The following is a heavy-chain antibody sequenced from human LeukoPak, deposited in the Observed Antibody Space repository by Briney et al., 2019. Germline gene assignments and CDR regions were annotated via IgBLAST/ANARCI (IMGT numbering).Heavy chain of an antibody. CDR1: GFTFDNYA. CDR3: SKDAYNWNYQIGYYFVS. Sequence: GRSLRLSCAASGFTFDNYAMHWVRQAPGKGLEWVSLISWDGGNTYYADSVKGRFTISRDNRKNSLYLQINSLRTEDTAFYYCSKDAYNWNYQIGYYFVSWGQGTLVTVSS. V-gene: IGHV3-43*02. CDR2: ISWDGGNT. D-gene: IGHD1-7*01. J-gene: IGHJ4*02.